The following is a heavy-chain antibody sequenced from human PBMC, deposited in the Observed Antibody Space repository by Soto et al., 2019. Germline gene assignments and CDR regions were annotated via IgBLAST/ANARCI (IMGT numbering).Heavy chain of an antibody. J-gene: IGHJ4*02. V-gene: IGHV3-30-3*01. CDR3: ARESSPPGCFYY. Sequence: QVQLVESGGGVVQPGRSLRLSCAASGFTFSSYAMHWVRQAPGKGLEWVAVISYDGSNKYYADSVKGRFTISRDNSKNTLYLQMNSLRGEDTAVYFCARESSPPGCFYYWGQGTLVTVSS. CDR2: ISYDGSNK. CDR1: GFTFSSYA.